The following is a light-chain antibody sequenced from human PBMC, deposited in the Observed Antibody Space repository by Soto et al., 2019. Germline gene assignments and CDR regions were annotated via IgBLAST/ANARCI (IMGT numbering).Light chain of an antibody. CDR3: QQRKT. J-gene: IGKJ1*01. CDR2: AAS. V-gene: IGKV1-39*01. Sequence: DIQMTQSPSSLSASVGDRVTITCRASQSISSYLNWYQQKLGKAPKLLIYAASSLQSGVPSRFSGSGSGTDFTLTISSLQPEDFATYYCQQRKTFGQGTKVEIK. CDR1: QSISSY.